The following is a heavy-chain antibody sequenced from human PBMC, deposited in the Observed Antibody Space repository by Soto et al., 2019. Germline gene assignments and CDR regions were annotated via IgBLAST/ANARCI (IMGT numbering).Heavy chain of an antibody. Sequence: GESLKISCTLSVYSFTSYWIVWVLQVPGKGLEWMGIIYPGESDTRYSPSFQGQVTISADKSISTAYLQWSSLKASDTAMYYCATALRSGFPNFDYWGQGTLVTVSS. V-gene: IGHV5-51*01. CDR3: ATALRSGFPNFDY. D-gene: IGHD3-3*01. J-gene: IGHJ4*02. CDR1: VYSFTSYW. CDR2: IYPGESDT.